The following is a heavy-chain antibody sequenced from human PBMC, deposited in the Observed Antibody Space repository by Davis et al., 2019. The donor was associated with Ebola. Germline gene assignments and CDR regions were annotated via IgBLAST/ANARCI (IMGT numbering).Heavy chain of an antibody. J-gene: IGHJ5*02. CDR2: IRSKANSYAT. D-gene: IGHD2-15*01. V-gene: IGHV3-73*01. CDR1: GFTFSGSA. CDR3: ARGIVVVVAATRGSWFDP. Sequence: GESLKISCAASGFTFSGSAMHWVRQASGKGLEWVGRIRSKANSYATAYAASVKGRFTISRDDSKNTAYLQMNSLKTEDTAVYYCARGIVVVVAATRGSWFDPWGQGTLVTVSS.